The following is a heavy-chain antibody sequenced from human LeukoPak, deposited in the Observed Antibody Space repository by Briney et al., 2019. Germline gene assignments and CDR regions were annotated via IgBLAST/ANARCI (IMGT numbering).Heavy chain of an antibody. CDR3: AREREPYYDILTGYYPFDY. CDR2: IIPIFGTA. Sequence: ASVKVSCKASGGTFSSYAISWVRQAPGQGLEWMGGIIPIFGTANYAQKFQGRVTITADESTSTAYMELSSLRSEDTAVYYCAREREPYYDILTGYYPFDYWGQGTLVTVSS. J-gene: IGHJ4*02. CDR1: GGTFSSYA. V-gene: IGHV1-69*13. D-gene: IGHD3-9*01.